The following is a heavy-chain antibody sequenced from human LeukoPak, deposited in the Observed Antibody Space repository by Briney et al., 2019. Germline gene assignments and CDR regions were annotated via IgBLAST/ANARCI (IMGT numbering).Heavy chain of an antibody. V-gene: IGHV3-15*01. D-gene: IGHD2-2*02. Sequence: GGSLRLSCAASAFTFSNAWMSWVRQAPGKGLEWVGRIKSKTDGGTTDYAAPVKGRFTISRDDSKNTLYLQMNSLKTEDTAVYYCTTEKSYCSSTSCYREEAFDIWGQGTMVTVSS. J-gene: IGHJ3*02. CDR1: AFTFSNAW. CDR2: IKSKTDGGTT. CDR3: TTEKSYCSSTSCYREEAFDI.